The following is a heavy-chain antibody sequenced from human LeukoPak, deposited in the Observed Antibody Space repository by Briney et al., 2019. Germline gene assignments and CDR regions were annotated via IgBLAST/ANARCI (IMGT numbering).Heavy chain of an antibody. Sequence: ASVKVSCKASGYTFTSYDINWVRQAPGQGLEWMGWINPNSGGTNYAQKFQGRVTMTRDTSISTAYMELSRLRSDDTAVYYCARESKVVVTAAIKEGYYYYYMDVWGKGTTVTVSS. CDR2: INPNSGGT. D-gene: IGHD2-2*02. J-gene: IGHJ6*03. V-gene: IGHV1-2*02. CDR1: GYTFTSYD. CDR3: ARESKVVVTAAIKEGYYYYYMDV.